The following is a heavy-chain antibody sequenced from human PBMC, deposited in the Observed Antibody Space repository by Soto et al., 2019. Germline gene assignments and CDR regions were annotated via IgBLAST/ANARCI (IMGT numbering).Heavy chain of an antibody. Sequence: QVQPVQSGAEVKKPGASVKVSCKASGYTFTCYYMHWVRQAPGQGREWMGWINPNSGGTNYAQKFQGRVTMTRDTSIITAYMELSRLRSDDTAVYYCARDRYCGGDCSSPYYYYYGMDVWGQGTTVTVSS. V-gene: IGHV1-2*02. CDR2: INPNSGGT. J-gene: IGHJ6*02. CDR3: ARDRYCGGDCSSPYYYYYGMDV. CDR1: GYTFTCYY. D-gene: IGHD2-21*02.